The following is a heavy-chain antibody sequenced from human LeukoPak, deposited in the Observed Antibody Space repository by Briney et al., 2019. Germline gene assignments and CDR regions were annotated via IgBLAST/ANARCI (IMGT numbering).Heavy chain of an antibody. CDR1: GFTFSSYT. D-gene: IGHD6-19*01. CDR2: ISYGGGT. Sequence: PGGSLRLSCAASGFTFSSYTMNWVRQPPGKGLEWIGSISYGGGTYYKPSLKSRVSISVDTSKNQFSLKLSSVAAADTAVYYCASPIVLAGTRAFDTWGQGTMVTVSS. CDR3: ASPIVLAGTRAFDT. J-gene: IGHJ3*02. V-gene: IGHV4-39*07.